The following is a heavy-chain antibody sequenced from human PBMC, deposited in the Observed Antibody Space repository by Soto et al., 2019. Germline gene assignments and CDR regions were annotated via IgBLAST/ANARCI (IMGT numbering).Heavy chain of an antibody. V-gene: IGHV1-18*01. CDR3: ARWSAIVGGAEALDV. CDR1: GYTFINYG. CDR2: LSAYNGDT. J-gene: IGHJ3*01. D-gene: IGHD1-26*01. Sequence: QVQLVQSGAEVKKPGASVRVSCKTSGYTFINYGITWVRLAPGRGLEWMGWLSAYNGDTSSSEKLQDRFTMTTDTSTNTVYMDLRSLTSDDTAVYYCARWSAIVGGAEALDVWGQGTMVIVSS.